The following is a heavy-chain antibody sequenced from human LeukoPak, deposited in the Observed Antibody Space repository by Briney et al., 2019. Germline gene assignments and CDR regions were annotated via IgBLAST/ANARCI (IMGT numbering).Heavy chain of an antibody. J-gene: IGHJ6*02. CDR2: ISYDGSNK. D-gene: IGHD3-10*01. CDR3: AKVTGSGSSGMDV. V-gene: IGHV3-30*18. CDR1: GFTFSSYG. Sequence: GGSLRLSCAASGFTFSSYGMHWVRQAPGKGLEWVAVISYDGSNKYCADSVKGRFTISRDNSKNTLYLQMNSLRAEDTAVYYCAKVTGSGSSGMDVWGQGTTVTVSS.